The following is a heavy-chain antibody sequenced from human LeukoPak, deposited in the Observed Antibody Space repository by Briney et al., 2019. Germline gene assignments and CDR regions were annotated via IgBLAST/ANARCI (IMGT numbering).Heavy chain of an antibody. CDR1: GYNFATNW. CDR2: IYPGDSDT. CDR3: ARPTYSTNWDY. D-gene: IGHD6-13*01. V-gene: IGHV5-51*01. Sequence: GESLKISCKGSGYNFATNWIGWVRQMPGKGLEWMGMIYPGDSDTRYSPSFQGQVTISVDKSINTAYLQWSSLKASDTAMYFCARPTYSTNWDYWGQGTLATVSS. J-gene: IGHJ4*02.